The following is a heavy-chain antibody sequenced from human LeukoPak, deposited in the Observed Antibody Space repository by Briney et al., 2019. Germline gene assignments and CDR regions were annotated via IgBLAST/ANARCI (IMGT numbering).Heavy chain of an antibody. CDR3: ARDISIAAAALDY. Sequence: PGGSLKLSCAASGFTFSSYWMSWVRQAPGKGLEWVANIKQDGSEKYYVDSVKGRFTISRDNAKNSLYLQMNSLRAEDTAVYYCARDISIAAAALDYWGQGTLVTVSS. CDR2: IKQDGSEK. J-gene: IGHJ4*02. CDR1: GFTFSSYW. V-gene: IGHV3-7*01. D-gene: IGHD6-13*01.